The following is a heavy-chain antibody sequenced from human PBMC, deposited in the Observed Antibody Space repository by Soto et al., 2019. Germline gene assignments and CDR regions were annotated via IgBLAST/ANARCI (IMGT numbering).Heavy chain of an antibody. J-gene: IGHJ6*02. CDR2: ISGYNGDT. Sequence: QGHLVQSGAEVKKPGASVKVSCKASGYTFSRYGISWVRQATGQGLEWMGWISGYNGDTNYAQNFQGRVTMTIDTSTTTAYLELRSLTSDDTALYYCAKNGQPPYYYYGLDVWGQGTTVTVSS. CDR1: GYTFSRYG. CDR3: AKNGQPPYYYYGLDV. V-gene: IGHV1-18*01. D-gene: IGHD2-8*01.